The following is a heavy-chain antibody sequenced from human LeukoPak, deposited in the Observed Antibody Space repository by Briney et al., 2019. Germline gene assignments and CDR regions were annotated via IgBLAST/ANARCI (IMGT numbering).Heavy chain of an antibody. CDR3: AKSGAAGTSWFDP. D-gene: IGHD6-13*01. J-gene: IGHJ5*02. CDR2: ISYDGSNK. Sequence: GSLRLSCAASGFTFTSYGMHWVRQAPGKGLEWVAVISYDGSNKYYADSVKGRFTISRDNSKNTLYLQMNSLRAEDTAVYYCAKSGAAGTSWFDPWGQGTLVTVSS. CDR1: GFTFTSYG. V-gene: IGHV3-30*18.